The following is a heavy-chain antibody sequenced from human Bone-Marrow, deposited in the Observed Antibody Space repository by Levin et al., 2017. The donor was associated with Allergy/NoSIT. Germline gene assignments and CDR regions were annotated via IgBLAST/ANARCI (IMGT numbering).Heavy chain of an antibody. CDR3: ARGLEYSGLP. Sequence: GESLKISCAASGFAFSSYSMNWVRQAPGKGLNWVSSITSSSSYIYYADSVKGRFTITRDNAKNSLYLQMNSLRAEDTAVYYCARGLEYSGLPWGQGTLVTVSS. D-gene: IGHD5-12*01. CDR1: GFAFSSYS. J-gene: IGHJ5*02. V-gene: IGHV3-21*01. CDR2: ITSSSSYI.